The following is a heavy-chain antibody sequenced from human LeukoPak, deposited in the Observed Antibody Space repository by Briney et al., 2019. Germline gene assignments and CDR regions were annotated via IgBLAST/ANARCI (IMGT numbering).Heavy chain of an antibody. Sequence: SETLSLTCAVSGYSISSGYYWGWIRPPPGKGLEGIGSIYHSGSTYYNPSLKSRVTISVDTSKNKFSLTLSSVTAADTAVYYCARGEMITFGGVIVTPVGAFDIWGQGTMVTVSS. CDR2: IYHSGST. CDR1: GYSISSGYY. J-gene: IGHJ3*02. V-gene: IGHV4-38-2*01. CDR3: ARGEMITFGGVIVTPVGAFDI. D-gene: IGHD3-16*02.